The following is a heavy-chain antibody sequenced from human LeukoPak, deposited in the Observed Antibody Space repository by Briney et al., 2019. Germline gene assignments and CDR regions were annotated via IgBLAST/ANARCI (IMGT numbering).Heavy chain of an antibody. CDR3: AHRPTSDAFDI. V-gene: IGHV1-2*02. Sequence: ASVKVSCKASGYTFTGYYMHWVRQAPGQGLEWMGWINPSSGGTNYAQKFQGRVTMTRDTSISTAYMELSRLRSDGTAVYYCAHRPTSDAFDIWGQGTMVTVSS. CDR2: INPSSGGT. D-gene: IGHD6-6*01. CDR1: GYTFTGYY. J-gene: IGHJ3*02.